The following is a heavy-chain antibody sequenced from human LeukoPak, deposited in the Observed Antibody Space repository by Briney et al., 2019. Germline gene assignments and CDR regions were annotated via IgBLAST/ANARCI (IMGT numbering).Heavy chain of an antibody. CDR2: IIPIFGTT. J-gene: IGHJ4*02. V-gene: IGHV1-69*13. CDR1: GGTFSSYA. D-gene: IGHD6-19*01. Sequence: SVKVSCKASGGTFSSYAISWVRQATGQGLEWMGGIIPIFGTTKYAQKFQGRVTITADESTSTAYMELSSLRSDDTAVYYCARAPDSSGWSPVDYWGQGTLVTVSS. CDR3: ARAPDSSGWSPVDY.